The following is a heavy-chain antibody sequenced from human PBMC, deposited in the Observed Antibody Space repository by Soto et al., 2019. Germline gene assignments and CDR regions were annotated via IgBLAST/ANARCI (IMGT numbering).Heavy chain of an antibody. J-gene: IGHJ4*02. V-gene: IGHV2-5*02. CDR2: IYWDDEK. Sequence: QITLKESGPTLVKPTQTLTLTCTFSGFSLSTSGVGVGWIRQPPGKALEWLAIIYWDDEKRYSPSLKTRLTVTKDTPKHQVVLTMTNVDPVDTATYYCAHRAYFDSGKQFDYWGQGTLVSVSS. D-gene: IGHD3-10*01. CDR3: AHRAYFDSGKQFDY. CDR1: GFSLSTSGVG.